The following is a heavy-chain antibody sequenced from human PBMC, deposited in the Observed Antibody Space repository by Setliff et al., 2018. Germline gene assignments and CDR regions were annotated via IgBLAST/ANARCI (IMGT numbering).Heavy chain of an antibody. CDR1: GYSFTDYW. J-gene: IGHJ5*02. D-gene: IGHD2-21*01. V-gene: IGHV5-51*01. CDR3: ARRGERFFNWFDP. CDR2: IYPGNADT. Sequence: ESLKISCKGSGYSFTDYWIAWVRQTPGKGPEWMGTIYPGNADTRYSPSFQGQVTISTDTSINTAFLQWNNLKASDTAVYYCARRGERFFNWFDPWGQGTMVTVAS.